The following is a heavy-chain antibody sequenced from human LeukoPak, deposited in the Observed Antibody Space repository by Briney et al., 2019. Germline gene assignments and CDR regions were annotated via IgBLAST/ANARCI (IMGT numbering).Heavy chain of an antibody. CDR2: INPHSADT. D-gene: IGHD6-13*01. J-gene: IGHJ4*02. CDR1: GYTFTGFY. Sequence: ASVKVSCKASGYTFTGFYMHWVRQAPGQGLEWMGWINPHSADTGYAQKFLCRVTMTRDMSISTIYLELTRLTSDDTALYYCARWDGYSSRPDYSGQGTLVTVSS. V-gene: IGHV1-2*02. CDR3: ARWDGYSSRPDY.